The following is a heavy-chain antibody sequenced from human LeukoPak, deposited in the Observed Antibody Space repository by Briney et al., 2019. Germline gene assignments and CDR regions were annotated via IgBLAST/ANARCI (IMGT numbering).Heavy chain of an antibody. CDR2: ISAYNGNT. V-gene: IGHV1-18*01. CDR1: GYTFTSYG. Sequence: GASVKVSCKASGYTFTSYGISWVRQAPGQGLEWMGWISAYNGNTNYAQKLQGRVTMTTDTSTSTAYVELRSLRSDDTAVYYCARDGRWYYDFWSGYSRLAYYFDYWGQGTLVTVSS. J-gene: IGHJ4*02. CDR3: ARDGRWYYDFWSGYSRLAYYFDY. D-gene: IGHD3-3*01.